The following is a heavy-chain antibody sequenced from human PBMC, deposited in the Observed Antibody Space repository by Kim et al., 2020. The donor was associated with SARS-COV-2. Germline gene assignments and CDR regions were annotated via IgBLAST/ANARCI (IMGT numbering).Heavy chain of an antibody. CDR1: GFSFSSYT. J-gene: IGHJ6*02. CDR3: ARSGGYGRGCDHYGLDV. CDR2: VSYSSSHI. V-gene: IGHV3-21*01. Sequence: GGSLRLSCAASGFSFSSYTMDWVRQAPGKGLEWVSSVSYSSSHIFYIDSVKGRFTISRDNAKMSLYLQMNSLRAEDTAVYYCARSGGYGRGCDHYGLDVWGQGTTVTVSS. D-gene: IGHD5-12*01.